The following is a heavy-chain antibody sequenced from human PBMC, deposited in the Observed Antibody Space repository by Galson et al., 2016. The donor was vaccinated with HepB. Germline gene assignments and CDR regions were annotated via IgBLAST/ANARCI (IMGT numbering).Heavy chain of an antibody. CDR2: ISSNSNYI. V-gene: IGHV3-21*01. CDR1: GFIFDTYT. Sequence: SLRLSCAASGFIFDTYTINWVRQAPGRGLEWLSSISSNSNYIKYADSVKGRFTISRDNAKSSLYLQMNSLRVEDTAVYYCAKDRGGRHLWGLHGMDVWGQGTTVIVSS. J-gene: IGHJ6*02. D-gene: IGHD3-16*01. CDR3: AKDRGGRHLWGLHGMDV.